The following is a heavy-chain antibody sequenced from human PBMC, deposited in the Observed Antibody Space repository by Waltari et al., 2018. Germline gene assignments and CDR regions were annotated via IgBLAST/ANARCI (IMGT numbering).Heavy chain of an antibody. D-gene: IGHD6-6*01. J-gene: IGHJ6*02. CDR2: IIPIFGTA. Sequence: VQLVQSGAEVKKPGSSVMVSCKASGGTFRRYAIGWVRQAPGQGLEWMGGIIPIFGTANYAQKFQGRVTITADESTSTAYMELSSLRSEDTAVYYCARDRSSSSYGMDVWGQGTTVTVSS. CDR1: GGTFRRYA. V-gene: IGHV1-69*01. CDR3: ARDRSSSSYGMDV.